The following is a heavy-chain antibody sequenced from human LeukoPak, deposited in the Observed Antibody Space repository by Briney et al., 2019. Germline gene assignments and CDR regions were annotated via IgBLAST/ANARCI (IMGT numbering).Heavy chain of an antibody. J-gene: IGHJ4*02. V-gene: IGHV3-7*01. Sequence: PGGSLTLFCTPSGYIFTNYWMLWLRHAPGKGLEWDASIKQDASDKYYVDSMKGRFTISRDNAKNALFLQMIGLRAEDTALYYCVRDPVDYWGQGILVTVSS. CDR1: GYIFTNYW. CDR3: VRDPVDY. CDR2: IKQDASDK.